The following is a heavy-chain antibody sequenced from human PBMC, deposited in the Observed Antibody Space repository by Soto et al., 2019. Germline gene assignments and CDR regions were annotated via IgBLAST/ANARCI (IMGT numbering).Heavy chain of an antibody. CDR2: IRQDGSEQ. CDR3: ARASFYGDFYLDH. D-gene: IGHD4-17*01. Sequence: EVQLVESGRNLVQPGGSLRLSCAASGFVFNTFWMSWVRQAPGKGLEWVASIRQDGSEQFYVDSVKGRFTISRDNAKNSLSLQMNSLRDEDTAVYYCARASFYGDFYLDHWGRGTRVTVSS. CDR1: GFVFNTFW. J-gene: IGHJ4*02. V-gene: IGHV3-7*01.